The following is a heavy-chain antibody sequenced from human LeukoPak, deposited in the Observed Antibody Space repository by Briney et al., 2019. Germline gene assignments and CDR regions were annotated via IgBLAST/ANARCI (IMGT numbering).Heavy chain of an antibody. CDR3: AKDFGSSSRIDAFDI. CDR2: ISGSGGST. D-gene: IGHD6-6*01. Sequence: GGSLRLSCAASGFTFSSYAMSWVRQAPGKGLEWVPAISGSGGSTYYADSVKGRFTISRDNSKNTLYLQMNSLRAEDTAVYYCAKDFGSSSRIDAFDIWGQGTMVTVSS. J-gene: IGHJ3*02. CDR1: GFTFSSYA. V-gene: IGHV3-23*01.